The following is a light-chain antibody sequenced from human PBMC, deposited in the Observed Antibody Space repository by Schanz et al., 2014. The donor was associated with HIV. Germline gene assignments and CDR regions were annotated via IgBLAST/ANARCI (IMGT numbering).Light chain of an antibody. V-gene: IGKV3D-15*01. CDR1: QSVSSY. CDR2: GTS. Sequence: EIVMTQSPATLSVSPGERATLSCRASQSVSSYLAWYQQTPGQAPRLLIYGTSTRATGIPDRFSGSGSGTDFTLTISRLEPEDFAVYYCQQCSNSPLTFGGGTKVEIK. J-gene: IGKJ4*01. CDR3: QQCSNSPLT.